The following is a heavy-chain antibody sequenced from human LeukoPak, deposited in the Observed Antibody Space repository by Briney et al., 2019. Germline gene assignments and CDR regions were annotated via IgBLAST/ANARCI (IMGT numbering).Heavy chain of an antibody. Sequence: TGGSLRLSCAASGFTFSSYAMSWVRQAPGKGLEWVSAISGSGGSTYYADSVKGRFTISRDNSKNTLYLQMNSLRAEDTAVYYCASLDVVVAAFDYWGQGTLVTVSS. CDR3: ASLDVVVAAFDY. CDR2: ISGSGGST. J-gene: IGHJ4*02. V-gene: IGHV3-23*01. D-gene: IGHD2-15*01. CDR1: GFTFSSYA.